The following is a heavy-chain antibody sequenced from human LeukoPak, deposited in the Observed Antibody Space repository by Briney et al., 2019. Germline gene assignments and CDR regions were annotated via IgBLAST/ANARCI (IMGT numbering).Heavy chain of an antibody. CDR3: ARVLAGKSGSGWFDP. CDR1: GYTFTSYG. V-gene: IGHV1-18*04. J-gene: IGHJ5*02. Sequence: ASVKVSCKASGYTFTSYGISWVRQAPGQGLEWMGWISAYNGNTNYAQKLQGRVTMTTDRSTSTAYMELRSLRSDDTAVYYCARVLAGKSGSGWFDPWGQGTLVTVSS. CDR2: ISAYNGNT. D-gene: IGHD3-10*01.